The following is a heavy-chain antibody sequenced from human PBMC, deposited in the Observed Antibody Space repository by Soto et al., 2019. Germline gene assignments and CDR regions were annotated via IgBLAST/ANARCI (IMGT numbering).Heavy chain of an antibody. CDR1: GFTLSSYA. CDR3: AKGYYGDYPFDY. J-gene: IGHJ4*02. V-gene: IGHV3-23*01. D-gene: IGHD4-17*01. Sequence: LRLSCAASGFTLSSYAMSWVRQAPGKGLEWVSSISASGGSTYYADSVKGRFTVSRDSFKNTLYLQMNSLRAEDTALYYCAKGYYGDYPFDYWGQGTLVTVSS. CDR2: ISASGGST.